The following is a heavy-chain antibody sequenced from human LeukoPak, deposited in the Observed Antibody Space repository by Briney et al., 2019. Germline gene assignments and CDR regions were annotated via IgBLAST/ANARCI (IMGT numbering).Heavy chain of an antibody. V-gene: IGHV4-38-2*01. CDR1: GYSISSGYY. J-gene: IGHJ5*02. Sequence: KPSETLSLTCAVSGYSISSGYYWGWIRQPPGKGLEWIGSIYHSGSTYYNPSLKSRVTISVDTSKNQFSLKLSSVTAADTAVYYCARGEVVVVPAAIRFDPWRQGTLVTVSS. D-gene: IGHD2-2*01. CDR3: ARGEVVVVPAAIRFDP. CDR2: IYHSGST.